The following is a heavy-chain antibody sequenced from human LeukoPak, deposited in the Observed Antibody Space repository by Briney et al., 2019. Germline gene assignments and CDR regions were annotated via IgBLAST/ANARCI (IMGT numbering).Heavy chain of an antibody. J-gene: IGHJ5*02. CDR3: ARLRHYGSGSYPMTGNWFDP. CDR2: ISSSSSTI. D-gene: IGHD3-10*01. Sequence: GGSLRLSCAASGFNFSSYSMNWVRQAPGKGLEWVSYISSSSSTIYYADSVKGRFTISRDNAKNSLYLQMNSLRAEDTAVYYCARLRHYGSGSYPMTGNWFDPWGQGTLVSVSS. V-gene: IGHV3-48*01. CDR1: GFNFSSYS.